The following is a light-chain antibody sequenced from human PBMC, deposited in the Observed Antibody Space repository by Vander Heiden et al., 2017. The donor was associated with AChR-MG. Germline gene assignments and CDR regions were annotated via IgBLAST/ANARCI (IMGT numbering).Light chain of an antibody. CDR2: EEN. CDR1: SGSIASNY. V-gene: IGLV6-57*03. Sequence: NFMLTQPHPVSASPVKTVTISCTRSSGSIASNYVQWYQKRPGRAPTTVIYEENQRPSGVPDRVSGSIDSSSNSASLTISGLKTEDEADYYCQSYDSSNVVFGGGTKLTVL. CDR3: QSYDSSNVV. J-gene: IGLJ2*01.